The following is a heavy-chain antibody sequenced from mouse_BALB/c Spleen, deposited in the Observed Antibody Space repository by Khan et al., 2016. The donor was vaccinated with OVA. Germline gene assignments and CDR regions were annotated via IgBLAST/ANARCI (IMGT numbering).Heavy chain of an antibody. V-gene: IGHV9-3-1*01. Sequence: QIQLVQSGPELKKPGETVKISCKATGYTFTNYGMNWVKQAPGKGLKWMGWINTYTGEPTYADDFKGRFAFSLETSASTAYLQINNLKNEDTATYLCARGYDAMDYWGQGTSVTVSS. CDR2: INTYTGEP. J-gene: IGHJ4*01. CDR1: GYTFTNYG. CDR3: ARGYDAMDY.